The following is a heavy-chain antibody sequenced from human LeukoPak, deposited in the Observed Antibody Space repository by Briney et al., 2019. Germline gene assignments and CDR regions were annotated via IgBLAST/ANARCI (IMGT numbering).Heavy chain of an antibody. CDR2: INPNSGGT. CDR1: GYTFTGYY. V-gene: IGHV1-2*02. CDR3: ARDVSGYYYDSSGYYLGDY. Sequence: ASVKVSCKASGYTFTGYYMHWVRQAPGQGLEWMGWINPNSGGTNYAQKFQGRVNMTRDTSISTAYMELSRLRSDDTAVYYCARDVSGYYYDSSGYYLGDYWGQGTLVTVSS. J-gene: IGHJ4*02. D-gene: IGHD3-22*01.